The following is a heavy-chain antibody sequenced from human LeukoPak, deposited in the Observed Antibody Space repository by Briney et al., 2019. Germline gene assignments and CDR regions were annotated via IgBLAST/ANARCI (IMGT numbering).Heavy chain of an antibody. D-gene: IGHD3-3*01. J-gene: IGHJ6*02. V-gene: IGHV4-59*01. CDR3: ARGTRTTILGASHYYYGMDV. Sequence: PSETLSLTCTVSGGSISSYYWSWIRQPPGKGLEWIGYIYYSGSTNYNPSLKSRVTISVDTSKNQFSLKLSSVTAADTAVYYCARGTRTTILGASHYYYGMDVWGQGTTVTVSS. CDR1: GGSISSYY. CDR2: IYYSGST.